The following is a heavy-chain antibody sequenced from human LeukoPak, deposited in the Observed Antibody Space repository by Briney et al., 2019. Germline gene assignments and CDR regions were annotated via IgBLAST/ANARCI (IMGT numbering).Heavy chain of an antibody. CDR2: IYYSGNT. V-gene: IGHV4-30-4*02. CDR1: GGSISSGDYY. J-gene: IGHJ5*02. D-gene: IGHD3-22*01. Sequence: SETLSLTCTVSGGSISSGDYYWSWFRQPPGKGLEWIGYIYYSGNTYYNPSLKSRVAISVDTSKNQFSLKLTSVTAADTAVYYCARGYDYDSSGYSTGYLNWFDPWGQGTLVTVCS. CDR3: ARGYDYDSSGYSTGYLNWFDP.